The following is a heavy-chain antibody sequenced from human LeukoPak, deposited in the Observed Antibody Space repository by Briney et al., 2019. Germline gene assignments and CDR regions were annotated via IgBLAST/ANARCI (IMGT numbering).Heavy chain of an antibody. V-gene: IGHV3-23*01. D-gene: IGHD3-3*01. CDR3: ARGATIFGVVQKPHYYHYYYMDV. CDR2: ITSRGEST. Sequence: PGGSLRLACAASGFTFSIYAMSWVRQAPGKGLQWLSSITSRGESTWYVDSVKGRFTITRDNSENTLYLQMHSLRAEDTAVYYCARGATIFGVVQKPHYYHYYYMDVWGKGTTVTVSS. J-gene: IGHJ6*03. CDR1: GFTFSIYA.